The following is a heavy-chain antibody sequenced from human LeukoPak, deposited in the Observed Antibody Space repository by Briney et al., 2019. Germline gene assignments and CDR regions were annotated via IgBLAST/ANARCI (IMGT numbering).Heavy chain of an antibody. Sequence: GASVKVSCKASGYTFTSYYTHWVRQAPGQGLEWMGIINPSGGSTGYAQKFQGRVTMTRDTSTSTVYMELSSLRSEDTAVYYCARVDRYCSSTSCSTFYFDYWGQGTLVTVSS. CDR1: GYTFTSYY. J-gene: IGHJ4*02. V-gene: IGHV1-46*01. CDR2: INPSGGST. D-gene: IGHD2-2*01. CDR3: ARVDRYCSSTSCSTFYFDY.